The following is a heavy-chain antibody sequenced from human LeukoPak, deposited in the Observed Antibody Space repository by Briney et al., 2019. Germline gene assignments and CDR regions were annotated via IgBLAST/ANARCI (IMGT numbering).Heavy chain of an antibody. Sequence: GGSLRLSCAASGFTFSSYGMHWVRQAPGKGLEWVAVIWYDGSTKYYADSVKGRFTISRDSSKNTLYLQMNSLKAEDTGVYYCASSNDYGVNWVAFDIWGQGTMVTVS. CDR3: ASSNDYGVNWVAFDI. V-gene: IGHV3-33*01. CDR2: IWYDGSTK. D-gene: IGHD4-23*01. J-gene: IGHJ3*02. CDR1: GFTFSSYG.